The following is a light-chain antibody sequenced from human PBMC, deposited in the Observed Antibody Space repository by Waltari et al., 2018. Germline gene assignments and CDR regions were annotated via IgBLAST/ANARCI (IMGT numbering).Light chain of an antibody. CDR2: SNN. CDR3: AVWDDSLSGVV. Sequence: QSVLTQAPSASGTPGRRVTISCSASSSNIESNTVTWYQHLTGTAPKLLIYSNNQRPSRVPDRFSCSKSGTSASLAISGLQSEDEAEYSCAVWDDSLSGVVFGGGTKLTVL. V-gene: IGLV1-44*01. CDR1: SSNIESNT. J-gene: IGLJ2*01.